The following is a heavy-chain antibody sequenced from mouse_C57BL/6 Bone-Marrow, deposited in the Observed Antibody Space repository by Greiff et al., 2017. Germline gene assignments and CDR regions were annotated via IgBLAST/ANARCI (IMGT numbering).Heavy chain of an antibody. CDR2: SRNKANDYTT. V-gene: IGHV7-1*01. CDR3: ARDDSSGYYAMDY. Sequence: EVQGVESGGGLVQSGRSLRLSCATSGFTFSDFYMEWVRQAPGKGLEWIAASRNKANDYTTEYSASVKGRFIVSRDTSQSILYLQMNALRAEDTAIYYCARDDSSGYYAMDYWGQGTSVTVSS. J-gene: IGHJ4*01. D-gene: IGHD3-2*02. CDR1: GFTFSDFY.